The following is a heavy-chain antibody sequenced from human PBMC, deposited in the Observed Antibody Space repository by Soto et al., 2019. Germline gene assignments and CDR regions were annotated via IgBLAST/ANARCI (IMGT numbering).Heavy chain of an antibody. CDR1: GGSISSYY. D-gene: IGHD3-22*01. V-gene: IGHV4-59*01. CDR2: IYYSGST. Sequence: KPSETLSLTCTVSGGSISSYYWSWLRQPPGKGLEWIGYIYYSGSTNYNPSLKSRVTISVDTSKNQFSLKLSLKLSSVTAADTAVYYCARTYDGSGPNSGGYAFDIWGQGTMVTVSS. J-gene: IGHJ3*02. CDR3: ARTYDGSGPNSGGYAFDI.